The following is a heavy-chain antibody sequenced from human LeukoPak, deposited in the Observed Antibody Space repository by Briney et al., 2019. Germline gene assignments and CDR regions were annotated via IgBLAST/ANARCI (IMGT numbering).Heavy chain of an antibody. CDR1: GYTFTSYD. CDR3: ARGRRLVRATLYYFDY. CDR2: MNPNSGNT. J-gene: IGHJ4*02. Sequence: ASVKVSCKASGYTFTSYDINWVRQATGQGLEWMGWMNPNSGNTGYAQKSQGRVTMTRNTSISTAFMELSGLRSEDTAVYYCARGRRLVRATLYYFDYWGQGTLVTVSS. V-gene: IGHV1-8*01. D-gene: IGHD3-9*01.